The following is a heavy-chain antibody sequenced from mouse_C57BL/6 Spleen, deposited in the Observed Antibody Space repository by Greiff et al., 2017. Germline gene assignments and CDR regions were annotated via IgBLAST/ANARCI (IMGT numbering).Heavy chain of an antibody. D-gene: IGHD2-1*01. CDR3: ARGRTTMDYFDY. CDR2: IYPGDGDT. V-gene: IGHV1-82*01. CDR1: GYAFSSSW. Sequence: QVQLQQSGPELVKPGASVKISCKASGYAFSSSWMNWVKQRPGKGLEWIGRIYPGDGDTNYNGKFKGKATLTADKSSSTAYMQLSSLTSEDSAVYFCARGRTTMDYFDYWGQGTTLTVSS. J-gene: IGHJ2*01.